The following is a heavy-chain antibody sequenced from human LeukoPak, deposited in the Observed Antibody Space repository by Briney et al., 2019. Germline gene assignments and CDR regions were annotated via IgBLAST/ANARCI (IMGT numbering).Heavy chain of an antibody. Sequence: SETLSLTCTVSGGSISSGSNYWSWIRQPAGKGLEWIGRIYRSGSTNHNPSLKSRVTISVDTSKNQFSLKLSSVTAADTAVYYCARLFFPLGYCSSTSCLNWFDPWGQGTLVTVSS. J-gene: IGHJ5*02. CDR1: GGSISSGSNY. D-gene: IGHD2-2*01. CDR3: ARLFFPLGYCSSTSCLNWFDP. CDR2: IYRSGST. V-gene: IGHV4-61*02.